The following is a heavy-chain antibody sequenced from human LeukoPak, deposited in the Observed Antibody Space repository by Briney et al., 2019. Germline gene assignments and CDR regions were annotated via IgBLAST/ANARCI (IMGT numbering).Heavy chain of an antibody. J-gene: IGHJ3*02. Sequence: GGSLRPSCAASGFTFSNYWMHWVRQAPGKGLVWVSRINSDGLITNYADSVKGRFTVSRDNPKNTLYLQMNSLRVEDTAVYYCVREGGGSFLDSFDIWGQGKLVTVSS. CDR2: INSDGLIT. V-gene: IGHV3-74*01. CDR3: VREGGGSFLDSFDI. CDR1: GFTFSNYW. D-gene: IGHD2-15*01.